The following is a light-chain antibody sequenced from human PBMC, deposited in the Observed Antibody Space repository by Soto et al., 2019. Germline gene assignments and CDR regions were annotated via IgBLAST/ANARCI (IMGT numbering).Light chain of an antibody. CDR2: EVS. CDR1: IGDVGGYNF. V-gene: IGLV2-14*01. CDR3: SSYTSSSTYV. J-gene: IGLJ1*01. Sequence: QSVLTQPASVSGSPGQSITISCTGTIGDVGGYNFVSWYQQHPGKAPKLMIFEVSNRPSGVSIRFSGSKSDNTASLTISGLQAEDEADYYCSSYTSSSTYVFXTGTKVTVL.